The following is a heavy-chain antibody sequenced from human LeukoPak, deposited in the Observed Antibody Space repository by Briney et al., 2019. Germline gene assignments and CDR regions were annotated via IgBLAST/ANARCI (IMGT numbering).Heavy chain of an antibody. CDR2: IYYSGST. Sequence: SETLSLTCTVSGGSVSSGTYYWSWIRQPPGKGLEWIGYIYYSGSTYYNPSLKSRVTISVDTSKNQFSLKLSSVTAADTAVYYCARDSTSGSYGQDYFDYWGQGTLVTVSS. CDR3: ARDSTSGSYGQDYFDY. D-gene: IGHD3-10*01. CDR1: GGSVSSGTYY. V-gene: IGHV4-61*01. J-gene: IGHJ4*02.